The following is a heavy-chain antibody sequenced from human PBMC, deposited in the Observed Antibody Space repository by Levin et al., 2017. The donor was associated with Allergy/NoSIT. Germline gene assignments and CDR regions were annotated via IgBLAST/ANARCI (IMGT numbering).Heavy chain of an antibody. CDR2: IYSGGST. Sequence: GGSLRLSCAASGFTISSNYMSWVRQAPGKGLEWVSVIYSGGSTYYADSVKGRFTISRDNSKNTLYLQMNSLRAEDTAVYYCARGPPYGYYADYWGQGTLVTVSS. D-gene: IGHD3-22*01. J-gene: IGHJ4*02. CDR3: ARGPPYGYYADY. V-gene: IGHV3-53*01. CDR1: GFTISSNY.